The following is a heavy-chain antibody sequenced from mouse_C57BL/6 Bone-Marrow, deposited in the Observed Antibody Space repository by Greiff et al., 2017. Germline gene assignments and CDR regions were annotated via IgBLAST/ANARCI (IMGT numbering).Heavy chain of an antibody. CDR3: ARAPYYYGSSVYCAMDY. CDR2: IYPRSGNT. V-gene: IGHV1-81*01. D-gene: IGHD1-1*01. Sequence: VQLQQSGAELARPGASVKLSCKASGYTFTSYGIRWVKQRTGQGLEWIGEIYPRSGNTYYNEKFKGKATLTADKSSSTAYMELRSLTSEDSAVXCCARAPYYYGSSVYCAMDYWGQGTSVTVSS. CDR1: GYTFTSYG. J-gene: IGHJ4*01.